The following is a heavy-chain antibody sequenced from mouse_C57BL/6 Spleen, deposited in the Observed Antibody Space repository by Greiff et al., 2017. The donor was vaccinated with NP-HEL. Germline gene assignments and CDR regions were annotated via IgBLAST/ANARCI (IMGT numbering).Heavy chain of an antibody. CDR2: IDPENGDT. CDR1: GFNIKDDY. Sequence: VQLKQSGAELVRPGASVKLSCTASGFNIKDDYMHWVKQRPEQGLEWIGWIDPENGDTEYASKFQGKATITADTSSNTAYLQLSSLTSEDTAVYYCTHYRNWGFAYWGQGTLVTVSA. V-gene: IGHV14-4*01. D-gene: IGHD2-1*01. J-gene: IGHJ3*01. CDR3: THYRNWGFAY.